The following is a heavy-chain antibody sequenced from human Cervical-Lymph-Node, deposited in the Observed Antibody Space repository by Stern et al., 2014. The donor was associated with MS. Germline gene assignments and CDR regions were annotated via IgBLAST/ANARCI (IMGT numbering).Heavy chain of an antibody. CDR3: ASGGRSSWYFDL. V-gene: IGHV1-69*01. CDR1: GGTFSTDA. Sequence: VQLVESGAEVKKPGSSVKVSCKASGGTFSTDAIGWVRQAPGQGLEWMGGIIPITETPNYAQKFQGRLTITADESTTTAYMELISLRSEDTAMYFCASGGRSSWYFDLWGRGTLVTVSS. D-gene: IGHD3-3*01. CDR2: IIPITETP. J-gene: IGHJ2*01.